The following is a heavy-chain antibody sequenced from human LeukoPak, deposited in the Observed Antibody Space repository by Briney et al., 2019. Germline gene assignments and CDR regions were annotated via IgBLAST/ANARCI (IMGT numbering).Heavy chain of an antibody. Sequence: SETLSLTCTVSGGSISSYYWSWIRQPPGKGLEWIGYIYYSGSTNYNPSLKGRVTISVDTSKNQFSLKLSSVTAADTAVYYCARGNSGYDYPPPGGFDPWGQGTLVTVSS. CDR2: IYYSGST. CDR1: GGSISSYY. J-gene: IGHJ5*02. V-gene: IGHV4-59*01. CDR3: ARGNSGYDYPPPGGFDP. D-gene: IGHD5-12*01.